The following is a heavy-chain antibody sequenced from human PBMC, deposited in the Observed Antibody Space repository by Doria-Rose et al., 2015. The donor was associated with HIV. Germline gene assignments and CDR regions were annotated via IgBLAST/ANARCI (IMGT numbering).Heavy chain of an antibody. J-gene: IGHJ4*02. CDR1: GFTFSSYA. V-gene: IGHV3-23*01. CDR3: AKGMSLLVVVAASTTFDS. CDR2: ISGSGATP. D-gene: IGHD2-15*01. Sequence: GALRLSCAASGFTFSSYAVSWVRQAPGKGLERVSSISGSGATPNYADSVKGRSAITRDNSKNTLYLQMNNLRAEDTAVYYCAKGMSLLVVVAASTTFDSWGQGVLVTVSS.